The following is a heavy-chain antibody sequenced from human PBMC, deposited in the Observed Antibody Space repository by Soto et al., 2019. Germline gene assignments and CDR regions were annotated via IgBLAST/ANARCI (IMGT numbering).Heavy chain of an antibody. CDR1: GFTFSSYG. CDR2: ISYDGSNK. CDR3: AKDTYDSSGWEDY. V-gene: IGHV3-30*18. J-gene: IGHJ4*02. D-gene: IGHD3-22*01. Sequence: GGSLRLSCAASGFTFSSYGMHWVRQAPGKGLEWVAVISYDGSNKYYADSVKGRFTISRDNSKNTLYLQMNSLRAEDTAVYYCAKDTYDSSGWEDYWGQGTLVTVSS.